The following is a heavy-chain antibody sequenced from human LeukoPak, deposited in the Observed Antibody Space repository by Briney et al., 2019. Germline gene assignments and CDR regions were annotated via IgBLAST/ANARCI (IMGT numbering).Heavy chain of an antibody. V-gene: IGHV1-69*13. D-gene: IGHD3-22*01. CDR2: IIPIFGTA. CDR3: ARGREYYDSSGYWRYFQH. CDR1: GGTFSSYV. Sequence: SVKVSCKASGGTFSSYVISWVRQAPGQGLEWMGGIIPIFGTANYAQKFQGRVTITADESTSTAYMELSSLRSEDTAVYYCARGREYYDSSGYWRYFQHWGQGTLVTVSS. J-gene: IGHJ1*01.